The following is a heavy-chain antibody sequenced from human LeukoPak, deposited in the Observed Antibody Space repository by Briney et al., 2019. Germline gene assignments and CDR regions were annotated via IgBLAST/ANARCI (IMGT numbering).Heavy chain of an antibody. V-gene: IGHV4-61*01. CDR1: GDSVSSNNYY. CDR2: MSYSGST. J-gene: IGHJ4*02. D-gene: IGHD1-26*01. CDR3: ARDPRGVGAASY. Sequence: PSETLSLTYTVSGDSVSSNNYYWSWIRQPPGKGLEWIGYMSYSGSTNYNPSLKSRVTISVDTSKNQFSLRLSSVTVADTAVYYCARDPRGVGAASYWGQGTLVIVSS.